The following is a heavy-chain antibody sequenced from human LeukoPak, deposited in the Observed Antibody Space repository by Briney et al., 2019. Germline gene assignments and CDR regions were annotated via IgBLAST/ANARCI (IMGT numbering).Heavy chain of an antibody. Sequence: GGSLRLSCAASGFTVSSNYMSWVRQAPGKGLEWVSVIYSGGSTYYADSVEGRFTISRDNSKHTLYLQMNSLRAEDTAVYYCARPRLGGFDPWGQGTLVTVSS. V-gene: IGHV3-66*04. CDR2: IYSGGST. CDR3: ARPRLGGFDP. D-gene: IGHD3-10*01. J-gene: IGHJ5*02. CDR1: GFTVSSNY.